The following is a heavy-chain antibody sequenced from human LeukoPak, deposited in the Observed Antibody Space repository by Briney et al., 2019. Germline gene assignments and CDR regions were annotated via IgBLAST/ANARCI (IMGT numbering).Heavy chain of an antibody. CDR1: GYTFTGYY. CDR3: ARGVQVDYYDSSGYYYMH. V-gene: IGHV1-2*02. D-gene: IGHD3-22*01. Sequence: ASVKVSCKASGYTFTGYYMHWVRQAPGQGLEWMGWIIPNSGGTNYAQKFQGRVTMTRDTSISTAYMELSRLRSDDTAVYYCARGVQVDYYDSSGYYYMHWGQGTLVTVSS. J-gene: IGHJ4*02. CDR2: IIPNSGGT.